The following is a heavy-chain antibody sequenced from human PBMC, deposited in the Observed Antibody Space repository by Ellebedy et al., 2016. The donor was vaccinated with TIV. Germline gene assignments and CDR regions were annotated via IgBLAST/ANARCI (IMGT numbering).Heavy chain of an antibody. CDR1: GYTFTSHY. D-gene: IGHD4-17*01. CDR2: INPSGGST. Sequence: AASAKVSCKASGYTFTSHYIHWTRHSPGQGLEWMGVINPSGGSTSYAQKFQGRITMTRDTSTTTVYMELSSLRSEDTAVYYCARDGAVTTVFDYWGQGTLVTVSS. CDR3: ARDGAVTTVFDY. V-gene: IGHV1-46*01. J-gene: IGHJ4*02.